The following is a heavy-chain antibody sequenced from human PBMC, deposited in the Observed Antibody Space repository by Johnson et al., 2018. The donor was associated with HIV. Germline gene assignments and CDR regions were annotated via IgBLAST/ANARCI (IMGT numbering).Heavy chain of an antibody. CDR3: ARELRIAARGLAFDI. CDR1: GFTLNNYG. D-gene: IGHD6-6*01. V-gene: IGHV3-30*02. J-gene: IGHJ3*02. CDR2: IPYDANNK. Sequence: QVQLVESGGGVVQPGGSLRLSCAASGFTLNNYGMHWVRQAPGRGLEWVTSIPYDANNKYYVDSVKGRFTISRDNAKKSLYLQMNSLRAEDTAVYYCARELRIAARGLAFDIWGRGTMVTVSS.